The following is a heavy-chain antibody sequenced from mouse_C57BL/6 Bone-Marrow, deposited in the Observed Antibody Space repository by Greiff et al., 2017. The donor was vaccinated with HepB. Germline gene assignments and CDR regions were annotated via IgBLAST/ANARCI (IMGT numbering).Heavy chain of an antibody. Sequence: QVQLQQPGAELVMPGASVKLSCKASGYTFTSYWMHWVKQRPGQGLEWIGEIDPSDSYTNYNHKFKGKSTLTVDKSSSTAYMQLSSLTSEDSAVYYCARFDGYFLYYFDYWGQGTTLTVSS. J-gene: IGHJ2*01. CDR2: IDPSDSYT. V-gene: IGHV1-69*01. D-gene: IGHD2-3*01. CDR3: ARFDGYFLYYFDY. CDR1: GYTFTSYW.